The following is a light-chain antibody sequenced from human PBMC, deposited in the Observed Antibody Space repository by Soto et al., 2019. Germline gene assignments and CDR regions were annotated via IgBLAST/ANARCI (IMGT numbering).Light chain of an antibody. CDR2: AAS. CDR1: QSISSY. Sequence: DIQMTQSPSSLSASVGDRVTITCRASQSISSYLNWYQQKPGKAPKLLIYAASSLQSGVPSRFSGSGSGTDFTLTISSLRPEDFATYYCQQTYSTSLGFTFGQGTRLEVK. V-gene: IGKV1-39*01. CDR3: QQTYSTSLGFT. J-gene: IGKJ2*01.